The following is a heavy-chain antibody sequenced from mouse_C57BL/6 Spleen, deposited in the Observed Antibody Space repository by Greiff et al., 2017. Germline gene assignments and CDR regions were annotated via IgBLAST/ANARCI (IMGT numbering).Heavy chain of an antibody. J-gene: IGHJ2*01. Sequence: VKLQQSGPELVKPGASVKISCKASGYAFSSSWMNWVKQRPGKGLEWIGRIYPGDGDTNYNGKFKGKATLTADKSSSTAYMQLSSLTSEDSAVYFCASPLYCDYDEGAFDYWGQGTTLTVSS. CDR3: ASPLYCDYDEGAFDY. V-gene: IGHV1-82*01. CDR1: GYAFSSSW. D-gene: IGHD2-4*01. CDR2: IYPGDGDT.